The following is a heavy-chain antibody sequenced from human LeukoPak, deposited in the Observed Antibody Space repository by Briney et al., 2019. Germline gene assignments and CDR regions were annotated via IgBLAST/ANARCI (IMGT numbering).Heavy chain of an antibody. V-gene: IGHV1-2*02. CDR1: GYTFTGYY. J-gene: IGHJ3*02. Sequence: ASVKVSCKAYGYTFTGYYMHWVRQAPGQGLEWMGWINPNRGGTNYAQKFQGRVTMTRDTSISTAYMELSRLRSDDTAVYYCARLGNIVVVPAATMGAFDIWGQGTMVTVSS. CDR2: INPNRGGT. D-gene: IGHD2-2*01. CDR3: ARLGNIVVVPAATMGAFDI.